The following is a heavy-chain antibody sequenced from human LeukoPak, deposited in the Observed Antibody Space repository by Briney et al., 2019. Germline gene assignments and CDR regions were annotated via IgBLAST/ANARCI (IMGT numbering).Heavy chain of an antibody. J-gene: IGHJ4*02. D-gene: IGHD6-6*01. V-gene: IGHV3-7*03. Sequence: PGGSLRLSCVGFGLTFRNYGMNWVRQAPGTGLEWVAGMREDGGQEYYVDSVRGRFTISRDSAKNSLYLLMNSLRVEDTAVYYCVRALSSSSPYWGQGTLVTVSS. CDR3: VRALSSSSPY. CDR1: GLTFRNYG. CDR2: MREDGGQE.